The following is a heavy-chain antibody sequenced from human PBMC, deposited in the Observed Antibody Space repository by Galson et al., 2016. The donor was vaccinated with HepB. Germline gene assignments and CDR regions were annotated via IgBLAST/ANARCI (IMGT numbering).Heavy chain of an antibody. CDR1: GFTFSDYP. CDR2: ISHDAIHT. V-gene: IGHV3-30-3*01. J-gene: IGHJ6*03. CDR3: VRESISCSTWCNMDV. D-gene: IGHD6-13*01. Sequence: SLRLSCATSGFTFSDYPMYWIRQAPGEGLEWVARISHDAIHTSYADSLKGRFTISRDNSKNTLSLQMNSLRAGDTAVYYCVRESISCSTWCNMDVWGKGTTVTVSS.